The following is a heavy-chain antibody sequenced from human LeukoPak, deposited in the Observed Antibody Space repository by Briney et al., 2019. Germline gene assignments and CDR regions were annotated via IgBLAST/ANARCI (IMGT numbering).Heavy chain of an antibody. V-gene: IGHV3-30*18. CDR1: GFTFSSYG. CDR3: AKDHYYGSGSLRYYYYYGMDV. CDR2: ISYDGSNK. Sequence: PGGSLRLSRAASGFTFSSYGMHWVRQAPGKGLEWVAVISYDGSNKYYADSVKGRFTISRDNSKNTLYLQMNSLRAEDTAVYYCAKDHYYGSGSLRYYYYYGMDVWGKGTTVTVSS. J-gene: IGHJ6*04. D-gene: IGHD3-10*01.